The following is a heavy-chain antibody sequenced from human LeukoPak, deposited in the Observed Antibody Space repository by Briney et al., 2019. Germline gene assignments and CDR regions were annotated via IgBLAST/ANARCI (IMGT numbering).Heavy chain of an antibody. J-gene: IGHJ4*02. CDR3: ATMVRGVLVYFDY. D-gene: IGHD3-10*01. V-gene: IGHV4-34*01. CDR1: GGSFSGYY. CDR2: INHSGST. Sequence: SETLSLTCAVYGGSFSGYYCSWIRQPPGKGLEWIGEINHSGSTNYNPSLKSRVTISVDTSKNQFSLKLSSVTAADTAVYYCATMVRGVLVYFDYWGQGTLVTVSS.